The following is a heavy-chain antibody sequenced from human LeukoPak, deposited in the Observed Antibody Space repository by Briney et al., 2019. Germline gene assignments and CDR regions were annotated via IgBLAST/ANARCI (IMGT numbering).Heavy chain of an antibody. CDR3: AILGIDSEYDILTRDY. CDR2: IDPSDSYT. V-gene: IGHV5-10-1*01. Sequence: KPGESLRISCKGSGYSFTSYWISWVRQMPGKGLEWMGRIDPSDSYTNYSPSFQGHVTISADKSISTAYLQWSSLKASDTAMYYCAILGIDSEYDILTRDYWGQGTLVTVSS. J-gene: IGHJ4*02. CDR1: GYSFTSYW. D-gene: IGHD3-9*01.